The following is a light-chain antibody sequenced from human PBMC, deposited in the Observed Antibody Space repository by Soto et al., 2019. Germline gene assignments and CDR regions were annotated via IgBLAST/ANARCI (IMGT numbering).Light chain of an antibody. CDR1: QRISNY. Sequence: EIVLTQSPATLSLSPGERATLSCRASQRISNYLAWYQQKPGQAPRLLIYDASNRATGIPARFSGSGSGTDFPLTIRSLEPEDFAVYYCQQRSNWPSFTFVGGTKMEIK. CDR2: DAS. V-gene: IGKV3-11*01. CDR3: QQRSNWPSFT. J-gene: IGKJ4*01.